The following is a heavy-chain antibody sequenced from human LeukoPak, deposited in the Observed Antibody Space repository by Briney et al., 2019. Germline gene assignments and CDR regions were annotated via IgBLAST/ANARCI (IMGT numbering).Heavy chain of an antibody. D-gene: IGHD3-22*01. V-gene: IGHV4-59*12. Sequence: PSESLSLTCTLSGGSISGYYWSCIRQPPQKGLESIGDIYYSGSTNYNPSLKSRVTISVDTSKHHFSLKLSSVTAADPAVYYCARGDYYDSNFDYWGQGPLVTVSS. CDR2: IYYSGST. CDR3: ARGDYYDSNFDY. CDR1: GGSISGYY. J-gene: IGHJ4*02.